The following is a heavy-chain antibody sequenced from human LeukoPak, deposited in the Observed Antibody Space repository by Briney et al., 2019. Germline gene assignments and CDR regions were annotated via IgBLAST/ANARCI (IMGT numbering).Heavy chain of an antibody. CDR3: AKERNLEIAVAGTIFDY. CDR1: GFIFSSYG. V-gene: IGHV3-30*02. CDR2: IRYDGSNK. Sequence: GGSLRLSCAASGFIFSSYGMHWVRPAPGKGLECVAFIRYDGSNKYYADSVKGRFTISRDNSKNMIYLEMSSLKAEDTAVYYCAKERNLEIAVAGTIFDYWGQGTLVTVSS. D-gene: IGHD6-19*01. J-gene: IGHJ4*02.